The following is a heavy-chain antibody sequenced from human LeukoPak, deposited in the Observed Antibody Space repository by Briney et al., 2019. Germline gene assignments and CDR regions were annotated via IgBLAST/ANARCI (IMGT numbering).Heavy chain of an antibody. Sequence: ASVKVSCKASGYTFKGYYIHWIRQAPGQGLEWMGWINPNSGDTNYAQRFQGRVTLTKDTSISTAYMELSSLISDDTAVYFCARGITVSSVGAFDTWGQGTVVTVSS. V-gene: IGHV1-2*02. D-gene: IGHD3-16*01. CDR3: ARGITVSSVGAFDT. CDR1: GYTFKGYY. CDR2: INPNSGDT. J-gene: IGHJ3*02.